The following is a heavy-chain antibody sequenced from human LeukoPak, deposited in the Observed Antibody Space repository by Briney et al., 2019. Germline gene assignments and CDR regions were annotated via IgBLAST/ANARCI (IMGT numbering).Heavy chain of an antibody. J-gene: IGHJ4*02. CDR3: SRAPKSSTWYMGGGSDY. V-gene: IGHV3-30-3*01. CDR1: GFTFSNYA. D-gene: IGHD6-13*01. CDR2: ISYRGNNA. Sequence: PGGSLRLSFSASGFTFSNYAMYWVRQAPGKGLEWVAVISYRGNNAYYADYMEGRFTVSRDNSKNTLYLQMNSLRAEDTAMYYCSRAPKSSTWYMGGGSDYWGQGTVVTVSA.